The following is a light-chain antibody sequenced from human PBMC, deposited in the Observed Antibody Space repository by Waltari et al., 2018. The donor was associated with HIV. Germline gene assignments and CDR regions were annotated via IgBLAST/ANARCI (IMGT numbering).Light chain of an antibody. J-gene: IGLJ1*01. CDR2: DVS. CDR1: SSYVGGFNY. V-gene: IGLV2-11*01. CDR3: CSYAGSYTYV. Sequence: QSALTQPRSVSGSPGQSVTISCTGTSSYVGGFNYFSWYQQHPGKAPKVRIYDVSKRPSGVPDRFSGSKSGNTASLTISGLQAEDEADYYCCSYAGSYTYVFGTGTKVTVL.